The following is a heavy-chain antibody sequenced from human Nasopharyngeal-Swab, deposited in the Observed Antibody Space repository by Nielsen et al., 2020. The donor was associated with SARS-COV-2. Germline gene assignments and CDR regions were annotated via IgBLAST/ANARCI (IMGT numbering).Heavy chain of an antibody. V-gene: IGHV1-18*01. J-gene: IGHJ4*02. CDR1: GYTFTSYG. CDR3: ARGGLRYFDWLLRSDTAMVEFDY. CDR2: ISAYNGNK. D-gene: IGHD3-9*01. Sequence: ASVKVSCKASGYTFTSYGISWVRQAPGQGLEWMGWISAYNGNKNYAQKLQGRVTMTTDTSTSTAYMELRSLRSDDTAVYYCARGGLRYFDWLLRSDTAMVEFDYWGQGTLVTVSS.